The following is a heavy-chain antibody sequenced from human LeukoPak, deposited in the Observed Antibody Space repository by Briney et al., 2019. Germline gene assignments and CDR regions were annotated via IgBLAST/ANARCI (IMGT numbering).Heavy chain of an antibody. D-gene: IGHD3-10*01. CDR1: GGSISSNSYY. CDR2: IYYSGST. CDR3: ARTRYYYNSRSYGAPYYFDY. J-gene: IGHJ4*02. V-gene: IGHV4-39*01. Sequence: PSETLSLTCAVSGGSISSNSYYWGWIRQPPGKGLEWIGSIYYSGSTYYNPSLKSRVTISVDTSKNQFSLKLSSVAAADTAVYYCARTRYYYNSRSYGAPYYFDYWGQGTLVTVSS.